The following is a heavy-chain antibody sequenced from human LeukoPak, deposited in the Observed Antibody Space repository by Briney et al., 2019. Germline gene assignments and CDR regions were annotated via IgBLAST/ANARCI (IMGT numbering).Heavy chain of an antibody. CDR2: IIPIFGTA. CDR3: ARRGGSEYDYVWGSYRYFGY. D-gene: IGHD3-16*02. CDR1: GGTFSSYA. Sequence: SVKVSCKASGGTFSSYAISWVRQAPGQGLGWMGGIIPIFGTANYAQKFQGRVTITADESTSTAYMELSSLRSEDTAVYYCARRGGSEYDYVWGSYRYFGYWGQGTLVTVSS. J-gene: IGHJ4*02. V-gene: IGHV1-69*13.